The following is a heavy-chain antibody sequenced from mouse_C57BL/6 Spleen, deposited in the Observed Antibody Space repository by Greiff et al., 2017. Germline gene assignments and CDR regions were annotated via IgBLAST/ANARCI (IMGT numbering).Heavy chain of an antibody. D-gene: IGHD2-4*01. CDR1: GFSFTSYG. Sequence: VQLQQSGPGLVQPSQSLSITCTVSGFSFTSYGVHWVRQSPGKGLAWLGVIWSGGSTDYNAAFISRLSISKYNSKSQFFFNMNSLQADDTAICYCARWRLRDAMDYWGQGTSVTVSS. J-gene: IGHJ4*01. CDR3: ARWRLRDAMDY. CDR2: IWSGGST. V-gene: IGHV2-2*01.